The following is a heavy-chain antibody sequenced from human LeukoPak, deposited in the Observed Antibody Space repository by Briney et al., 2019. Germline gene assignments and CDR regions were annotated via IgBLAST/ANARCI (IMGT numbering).Heavy chain of an antibody. J-gene: IGHJ4*02. V-gene: IGHV1-18*01. CDR3: ARVPSGGPFDY. D-gene: IGHD2-15*01. CDR1: GYSFTSYG. Sequence: ASVKVSCKASGYSFTSYGISWVRQAPGQGLEWTGWISAYNGNTNYAQRLQGRVTMTTDTSTSTAYMELGSLTSDDTAVYYCARVPSGGPFDYWGQGTLVTVSS. CDR2: ISAYNGNT.